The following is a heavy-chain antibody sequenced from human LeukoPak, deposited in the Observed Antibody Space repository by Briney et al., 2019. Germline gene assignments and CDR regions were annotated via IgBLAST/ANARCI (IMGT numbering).Heavy chain of an antibody. V-gene: IGHV4-59*01. J-gene: IGHJ6*03. CDR1: GGSICSYY. Sequence: PSETLSLTCTVSGGSICSYYWSWIRQPPGKGLEWIGYIYYSGSTNYNPSLKSRVTISVDTSKNQFSLKLSSVTAADTAVYYCAREKKKKYYYDSSGYSPYYYYMDVWGKGTTVTVSS. D-gene: IGHD3-22*01. CDR3: AREKKKKYYYDSSGYSPYYYYMDV. CDR2: IYYSGST.